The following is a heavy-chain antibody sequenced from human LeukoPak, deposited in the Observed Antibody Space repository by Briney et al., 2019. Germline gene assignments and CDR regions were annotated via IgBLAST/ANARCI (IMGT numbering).Heavy chain of an antibody. Sequence: SVKVSCKASGGTFSSYAINWVRQAPGQRLEWMGTIIPLLGIENFAQKFQGRLAITADTSTSTAYMDLSSLRSEDTAVYYCATASWVRGDFYYYGVDVWGQGTTVTVSS. J-gene: IGHJ6*02. CDR3: ATASWVRGDFYYYGVDV. D-gene: IGHD3-10*01. V-gene: IGHV1-69*04. CDR2: IIPLLGIE. CDR1: GGTFSSYA.